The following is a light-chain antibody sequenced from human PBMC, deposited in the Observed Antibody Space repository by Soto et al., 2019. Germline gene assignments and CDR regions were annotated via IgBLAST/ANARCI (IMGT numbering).Light chain of an antibody. CDR1: QSVSRY. Sequence: EIVLTQSPATLSLSLVERATLSCRASQSVSRYLAWYQQKPGQAPRLLIYDASNRATGIPARFSGSGSGTDFTLTISRLEPEDFAVYYCQQRSNWPITFGQGTRLEIK. CDR3: QQRSNWPIT. V-gene: IGKV3-11*01. J-gene: IGKJ5*01. CDR2: DAS.